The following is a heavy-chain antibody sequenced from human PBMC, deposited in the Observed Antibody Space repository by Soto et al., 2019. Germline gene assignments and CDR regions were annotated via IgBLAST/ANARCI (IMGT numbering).Heavy chain of an antibody. CDR2: ISGSGGST. D-gene: IGHD2-2*01. V-gene: IGHV3-23*01. Sequence: GGSLRLSCAASGFTFSSYALSWVRQAPWKGLEWVSAISGSGGSTYYADSLKGRFTISRDDSKNTLYLQMNSLRADDTAVYYCAKSDRAADIVVVPAALDHWGQGTLVTV. J-gene: IGHJ4*02. CDR3: AKSDRAADIVVVPAALDH. CDR1: GFTFSSYA.